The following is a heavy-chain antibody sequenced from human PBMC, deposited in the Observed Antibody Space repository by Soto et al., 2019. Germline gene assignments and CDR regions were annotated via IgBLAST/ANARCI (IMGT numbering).Heavy chain of an antibody. J-gene: IGHJ3*02. CDR2: IWYDGSNK. V-gene: IGHV3-33*01. CDR1: GFTFSSYG. CDR3: ARDRGGFWSRGPDAFDI. Sequence: PGGSLRLSSAASGFTFSSYGMHWVRQAPGKGLEWVAVIWYDGSNKYYADSVKGRFTISRDNSKNTLYLQMNSLRAEDTAVYYCARDRGGFWSRGPDAFDIWGQRTMVTVSS. D-gene: IGHD3-3*01.